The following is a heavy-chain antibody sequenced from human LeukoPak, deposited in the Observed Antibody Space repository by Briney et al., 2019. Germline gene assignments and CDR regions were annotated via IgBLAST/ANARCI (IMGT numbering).Heavy chain of an antibody. J-gene: IGHJ4*02. V-gene: IGHV3-21*01. CDR1: RFTFSSYS. CDR3: ARDMVAMVRGVIPDFDY. Sequence: PGESLRLSCAASRFTFSSYSMNWVRQAPGKGLEWVSSISSSSSYIYYADSVKGRFTISRDHAKNSLYLQMNSLRAEDTAVYYCARDMVAMVRGVIPDFDYWGQGTLVTVSS. D-gene: IGHD3-10*01. CDR2: ISSSSSYI.